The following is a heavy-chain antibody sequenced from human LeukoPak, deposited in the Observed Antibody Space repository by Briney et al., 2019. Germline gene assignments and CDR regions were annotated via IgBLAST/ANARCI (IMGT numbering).Heavy chain of an antibody. CDR1: GFTFTSSA. V-gene: IGHV1-58*02. J-gene: IGHJ4*02. CDR2: IVVGSGNT. Sequence: TSVKVSCKASGFTFTSSAMQWVRQARGQRLEWIGWIVVGSGNTNYAQKFQERVTITRDMSTSTAYMELSSLRSEDTAVYYCAAPVYYDSSGYSIWGQGTLVTVSS. CDR3: AAPVYYDSSGYSI. D-gene: IGHD3-22*01.